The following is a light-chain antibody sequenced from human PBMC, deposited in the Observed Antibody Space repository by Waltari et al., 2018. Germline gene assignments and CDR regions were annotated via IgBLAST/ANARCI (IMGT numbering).Light chain of an antibody. V-gene: IGLV2-14*03. CDR3: SSYTDSRPL. Sequence: QPALTQPASGSGSPGQSTTTSCTGTSSDIDAYDFASWHQPHPGRAPKPMIYNVFTRPSGVSSRFSGSKSGNTASLTISGLQAEDEADYFCSSYTDSRPLFGGGTKVTVL. CDR2: NVF. J-gene: IGLJ2*01. CDR1: SSDIDAYDF.